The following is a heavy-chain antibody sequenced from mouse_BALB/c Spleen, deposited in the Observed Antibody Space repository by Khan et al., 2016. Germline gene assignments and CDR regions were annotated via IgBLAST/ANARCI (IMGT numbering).Heavy chain of an antibody. CDR1: GYSIPSHYS. V-gene: IGHV3-1*02. Sequence: EVQLQESGPDLVKPSQSLSLTCTVTGYSIPSHYSWHWIRHFPGNKLEWMGYIHYSGSTNYNPSLKSRISITRDTSKNQFFLQLNSVTTEDTATDYCATSTSGYWYYFDYWGQGTTLTVSS. CDR2: IHYSGST. CDR3: ATSTSGYWYYFDY. J-gene: IGHJ2*01. D-gene: IGHD3-1*01.